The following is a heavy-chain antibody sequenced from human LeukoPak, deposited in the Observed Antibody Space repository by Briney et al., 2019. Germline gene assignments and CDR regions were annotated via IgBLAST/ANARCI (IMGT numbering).Heavy chain of an antibody. Sequence: TGGSLRLSCAASGFTFSNAWMSWVRQAPGKGLEWVGRIKSKTDGGTTDYAAPVKGRFTISRDDSKNTLYLQMNSLKTEDTAVYYCTTDLGYMGDRVATIGFDYWCQGTLVSVSS. J-gene: IGHJ4*02. D-gene: IGHD5-12*01. CDR1: GFTFSNAW. CDR2: IKSKTDGGTT. CDR3: TTDLGYMGDRVATIGFDY. V-gene: IGHV3-15*01.